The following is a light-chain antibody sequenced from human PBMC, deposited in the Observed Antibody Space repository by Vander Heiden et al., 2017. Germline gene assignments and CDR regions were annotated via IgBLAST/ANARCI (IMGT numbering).Light chain of an antibody. V-gene: IGLV3-9*01. Sequence: YELTQSPPLSFALGQTATTTLEGHDIGSRHVHWYQRKPGQDPVLVIYDDNYRPSGIPERFSGSNSGNTATLTISRAQDGDEADYFCQVRDSSTNWVFGGGTKMTVL. CDR1: DIGSRH. CDR2: DDN. J-gene: IGLJ3*02. CDR3: QVRDSSTNWV.